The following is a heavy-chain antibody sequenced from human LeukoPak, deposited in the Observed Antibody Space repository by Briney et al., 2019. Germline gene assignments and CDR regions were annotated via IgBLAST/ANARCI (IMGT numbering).Heavy chain of an antibody. Sequence: ASVKVSCKASGYTFTRYYFHWVRQAPGQGLEWMGIINPSGGSTSYAQKFQGRVTMTRDTSTSTLYMELSSLRSEDTAVYYCAREPPEYCGGDCYYFDYWGQGTLVTVSS. CDR3: AREPPEYCGGDCYYFDY. V-gene: IGHV1-46*01. J-gene: IGHJ4*02. CDR1: GYTFTRYY. CDR2: INPSGGST. D-gene: IGHD2-21*02.